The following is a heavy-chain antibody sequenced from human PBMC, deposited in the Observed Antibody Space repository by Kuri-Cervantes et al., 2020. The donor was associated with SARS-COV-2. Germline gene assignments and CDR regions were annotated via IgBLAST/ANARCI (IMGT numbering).Heavy chain of an antibody. CDR1: GESFIGYY. CDR2: INHSGST. V-gene: IGHV4-34*01. J-gene: IGHJ4*02. Sequence: GSLRLSCAVYGESFIGYYWSWVRQPPGKGLEWIGDINHSGSTNYNPSLKSRATISLDTSTNQFSLKLSSVTAADTAVYYCARVFTASFDFWGQGTLVTVSS. CDR3: ARVFTASFDF.